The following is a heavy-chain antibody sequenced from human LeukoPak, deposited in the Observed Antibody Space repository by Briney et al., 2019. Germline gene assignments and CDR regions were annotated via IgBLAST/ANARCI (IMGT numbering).Heavy chain of an antibody. CDR1: GGSFSGYY. CDR2: INHSGST. D-gene: IGHD3-10*01. V-gene: IGHV4-34*01. J-gene: IGHJ4*02. CDR3: ARGPISAYYYGSGRPDY. Sequence: PSETLSLTCAVYGGSFSGYYWSWIRQPPGKGLEWIGEINHSGSTNYNPSLKSRVTISVDTSKNQFSLKLSSVTAADTAVYYCARGPISAYYYGSGRPDYWGQGTLVTVSS.